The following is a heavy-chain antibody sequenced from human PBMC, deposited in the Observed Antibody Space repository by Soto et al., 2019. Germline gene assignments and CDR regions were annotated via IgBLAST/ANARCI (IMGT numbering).Heavy chain of an antibody. CDR3: ARHRAFYIGKSCALGYYYYVDV. CDR1: GGSISSYY. CDR2: IYYSGST. V-gene: IGHV4-59*08. D-gene: IGHD3-3*02. Sequence: QVQLQESGPGMVQPSETLSLTCTVSGGSISSYYWSWIRQPPGKGLEWIGYIYYSGSTSYNPSLKSRVTISADTSKNQLSLNLSSVTAADTALYYCARHRAFYIGKSCALGYYYYVDVWGIGTTVTVSS. J-gene: IGHJ6*03.